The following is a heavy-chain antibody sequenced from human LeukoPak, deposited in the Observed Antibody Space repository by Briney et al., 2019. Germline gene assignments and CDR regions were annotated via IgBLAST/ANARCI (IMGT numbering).Heavy chain of an antibody. CDR1: GGTFSSYA. CDR3: ARGRQHIVVVTAFDY. J-gene: IGHJ4*02. D-gene: IGHD2-21*02. Sequence: SVKVSCKASGGTFSSYAISRVRQAPGQGLEWMGGIIPIFGTANYAQKFQGRVTITADESTSTACMELSSLRSEDTAVYYCARGRQHIVVVTAFDYWGQGTLVTVSS. V-gene: IGHV1-69*13. CDR2: IIPIFGTA.